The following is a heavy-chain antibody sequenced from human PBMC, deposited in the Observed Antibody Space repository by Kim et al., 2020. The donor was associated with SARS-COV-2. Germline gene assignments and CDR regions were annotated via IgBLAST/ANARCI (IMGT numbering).Heavy chain of an antibody. V-gene: IGHV3-74*01. Sequence: STIYADSGKGRFTISRDDAKNTLYLQMSSLRAEDTAMYFCARGGLRAAFDIWGPGTMVTVSS. CDR2: ST. D-gene: IGHD3-16*01. J-gene: IGHJ3*02. CDR3: ARGGLRAAFDI.